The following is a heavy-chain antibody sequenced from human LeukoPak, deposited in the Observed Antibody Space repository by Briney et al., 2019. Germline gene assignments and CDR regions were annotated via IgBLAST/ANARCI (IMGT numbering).Heavy chain of an antibody. CDR2: MNPNSGYT. D-gene: IGHD3-3*01. J-gene: IGHJ5*02. CDR3: ARQFKYYDSKSGTGGFDP. CDR1: GYTFTRYD. V-gene: IGHV1-8*01. Sequence: ASVKVSCKASGYTFTRYDINWVRQATGQGLEWMGWMNPNSGYTGYGQKFQGRVTMTRNTSISTAYMELSSLRSEDTAVYYCARQFKYYDSKSGTGGFDPWGQGTLVTVSS.